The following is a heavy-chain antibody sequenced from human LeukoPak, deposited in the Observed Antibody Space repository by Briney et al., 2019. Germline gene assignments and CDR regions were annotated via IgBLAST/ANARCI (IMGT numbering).Heavy chain of an antibody. V-gene: IGHV1-8*01. CDR2: MNPNSGNT. CDR3: ARALYCSSTSCLQFYYYYYGMDV. J-gene: IGHJ6*02. Sequence: GASVKVSCKASGYTFTSYDINWVRQATGQGLEWMGWMNPNSGNTGYAQKFQGRVTMTTDTSTSTAYMELRSLRSDDTAVYYCARALYCSSTSCLQFYYYYYGMDVWGQGTTVTVSS. D-gene: IGHD2-2*01. CDR1: GYTFTSYD.